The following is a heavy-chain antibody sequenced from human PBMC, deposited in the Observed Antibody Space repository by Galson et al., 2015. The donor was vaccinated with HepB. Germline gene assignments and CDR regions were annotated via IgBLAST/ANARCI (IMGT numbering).Heavy chain of an antibody. Sequence: SLRLSCAASGFPFSNYAMHWVRQTPGKGLEWMTVILHDAHNRYYADSVKGRFTISRDNSKNTLYLQMSSLRAEDTAVYYCASRTRWGVIPSWGQGTLVTVSS. D-gene: IGHD3-16*02. CDR2: ILHDAHNR. J-gene: IGHJ5*02. CDR3: ASRTRWGVIPS. CDR1: GFPFSNYA. V-gene: IGHV3-30*14.